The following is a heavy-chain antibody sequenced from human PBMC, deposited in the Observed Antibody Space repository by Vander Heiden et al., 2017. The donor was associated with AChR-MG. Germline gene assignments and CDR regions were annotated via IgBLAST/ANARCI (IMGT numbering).Heavy chain of an antibody. V-gene: IGHV1-2*04. D-gene: IGHD2-2*01. CDR1: GYTFTAYY. CDR2: INPNSGGT. Sequence: QVQLVQSGVEVKKPGASVKVSCKASGYTFTAYYLHWVRQAPGQGLEGMGWINPNSGGTNYAQKFQGWVTMTRDTSISTAYMELSRLRSDDTAVYYCAREGYCSSTSCPPADAFDIWGQGTMVTVSS. J-gene: IGHJ3*02. CDR3: AREGYCSSTSCPPADAFDI.